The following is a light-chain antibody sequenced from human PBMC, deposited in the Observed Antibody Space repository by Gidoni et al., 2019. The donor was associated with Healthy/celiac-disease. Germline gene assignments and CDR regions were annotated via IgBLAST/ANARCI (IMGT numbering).Light chain of an antibody. J-gene: IGKJ1*01. CDR3: QQSYSTLWT. V-gene: IGKV1-39*01. CDR1: QSISSY. CDR2: AAS. Sequence: DIQMTQSPSSLSASVGDRVTITCRASQSISSYLKWYQQKPGKTPKLLIYAASSLHSGVPSRFSGSGSLTDFTLTISSLQPEEFATYYCQQSYSTLWTFGQGTKVEIK.